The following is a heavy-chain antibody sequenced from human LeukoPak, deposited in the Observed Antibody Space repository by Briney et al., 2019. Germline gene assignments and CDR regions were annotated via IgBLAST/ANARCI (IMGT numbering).Heavy chain of an antibody. CDR3: ARVINDEGRYYDSSGYGY. CDR1: GGSISSSNW. J-gene: IGHJ4*02. Sequence: SGTLSLTCAVSGGSISSSNWWSWVRQPPGKGLGWIAEIHHSGSANYNPSLKSRVIILGDKSKNQFSLKLSSVTAAGTAVYYCARVINDEGRYYDSSGYGYWGQGTLVTVSS. V-gene: IGHV4-4*02. D-gene: IGHD3-22*01. CDR2: IHHSGSA.